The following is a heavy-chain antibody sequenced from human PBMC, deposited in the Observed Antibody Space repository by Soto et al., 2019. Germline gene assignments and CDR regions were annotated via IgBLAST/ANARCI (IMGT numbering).Heavy chain of an antibody. CDR3: ARAQGFQFRFSTYATPYFDI. CDR1: GGSINNNY. CDR2: IYYSGSA. D-gene: IGHD2-15*01. Sequence: SETLSLTCTVYGGSINNNYWGWIRQPPGKGLEWIAYIYYSGSANYNPSLQSRLTMSVDTSKNQFSLELSSVTAADTAVYYCARAQGFQFRFSTYATPYFDIWGQGTLVTVSS. J-gene: IGHJ4*02. V-gene: IGHV4-59*01.